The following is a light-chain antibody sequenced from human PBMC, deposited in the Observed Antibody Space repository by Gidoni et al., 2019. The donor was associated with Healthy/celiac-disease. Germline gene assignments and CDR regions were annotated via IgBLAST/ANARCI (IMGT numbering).Light chain of an antibody. J-gene: IGKJ1*01. V-gene: IGKV1-5*03. CDR1: QSISSW. Sequence: DIQMTQSPSTLSASVGDRVTITCRASQSISSWLAWYQQKPGKAAKLLIYKASSLESGVPSRFSGSGSGTEFTLTISSLQPDDFATYYCQQYNRFGGTFGQXTKVEIK. CDR3: QQYNRFGGT. CDR2: KAS.